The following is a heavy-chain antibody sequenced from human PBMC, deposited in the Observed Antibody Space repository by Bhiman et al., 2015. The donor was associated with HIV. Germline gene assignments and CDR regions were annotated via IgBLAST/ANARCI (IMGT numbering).Heavy chain of an antibody. CDR1: GFTFEDYA. D-gene: IGHD2-8*01. Sequence: DVHLVESGGGVVRPGGSLRLSCTASGFTFEDYAMSWVRQAPGKGLEWVSGTVWNGDHTSYVDSVRGRFTITRDNDKNSLYLEMNSLRVEDTAVYFCARRGYCTGTPCYTVLDYWGQGTLVHRLF. CDR2: TVWNGDHT. J-gene: IGHJ4*02. V-gene: IGHV3-20*04. CDR3: ARRGYCTGTPCYTVLDY.